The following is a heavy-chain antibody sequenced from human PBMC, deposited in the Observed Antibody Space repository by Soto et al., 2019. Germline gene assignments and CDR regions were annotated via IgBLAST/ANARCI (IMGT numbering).Heavy chain of an antibody. Sequence: VGSLRLSCAASGFTFSSYAMHWVRQAPGKGLEWVAVISYDGSNKYYADSVKGRFTISRDNSKNTLYLQMNSLRAEDTAVYYFGNQYGSSWDSLFDYWGPGTLVTVSS. CDR2: ISYDGSNK. J-gene: IGHJ4*02. CDR3: GNQYGSSWDSLFDY. D-gene: IGHD6-13*01. CDR1: GFTFSSYA. V-gene: IGHV3-30-3*01.